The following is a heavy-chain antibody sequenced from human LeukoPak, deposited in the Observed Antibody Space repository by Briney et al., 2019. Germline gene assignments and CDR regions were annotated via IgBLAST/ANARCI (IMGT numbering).Heavy chain of an antibody. CDR3: ARGWTTFHH. J-gene: IGHJ4*02. Sequence: GCRTLSWVASALTLDHYSISWVRPPPGKWLEWVASASENGDGKMSPASVKGRFTISRDNSRKTVLLQVNSLRVEDAATYYCARGWTTFHHWGQGALVTVSS. V-gene: IGHV3-23*01. CDR1: ALTLDHYS. CDR2: ASENGDGK. D-gene: IGHD1-1*01.